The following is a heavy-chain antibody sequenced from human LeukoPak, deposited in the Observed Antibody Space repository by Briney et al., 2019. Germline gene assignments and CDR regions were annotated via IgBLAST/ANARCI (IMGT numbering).Heavy chain of an antibody. CDR3: ARLDRYYFDSSGYTYYYYMDV. D-gene: IGHD3-22*01. CDR2: ISGGSDTI. V-gene: IGHV3-48*01. Sequence: GGSLRLSCEASGFTFSSHSMNWVRQAPGKGPEWVSYISGGSDTIYYADSVKGRFTISRDNAENSLYLQMSSLRAEDTAVYYCARLDRYYFDSSGYTYYYYMDVWGKGTTVTVSS. CDR1: GFTFSSHS. J-gene: IGHJ6*03.